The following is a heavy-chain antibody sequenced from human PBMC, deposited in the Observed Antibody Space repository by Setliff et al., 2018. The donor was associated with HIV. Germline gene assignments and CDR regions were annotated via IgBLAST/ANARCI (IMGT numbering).Heavy chain of an antibody. V-gene: IGHV4-4*07. D-gene: IGHD2-15*01. CDR3: ARDPYCSGDGCFRYYQH. J-gene: IGHJ1*01. CDR1: NVSINSYY. CDR2: IYSSGST. Sequence: SETLSLTCTVSNVSINSYYWSWIRQPAGRALEWIGRIYSSGSTNYNPSLKSRVKMSIDTSKNQFSLKLSSVTAADTAVYFCARDPYCSGDGCFRYYQHWGRGTLVTSPQ.